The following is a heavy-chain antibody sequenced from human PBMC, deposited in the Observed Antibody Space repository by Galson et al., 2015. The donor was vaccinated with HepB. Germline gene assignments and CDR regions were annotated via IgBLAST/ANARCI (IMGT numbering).Heavy chain of an antibody. J-gene: IGHJ4*02. CDR1: GGSISSYY. Sequence: ETLSLTCTVSGGSISSYYWSWIRQPPGKGLEWIGYIYYSGSTNYNPSLKSRVTISVDTSKNQFSLKLSSVTAADTAVYYCAREGYGSGDAYWGQGTLVTVSS. CDR3: AREGYGSGDAY. CDR2: IYYSGST. D-gene: IGHD3-10*01. V-gene: IGHV4-59*01.